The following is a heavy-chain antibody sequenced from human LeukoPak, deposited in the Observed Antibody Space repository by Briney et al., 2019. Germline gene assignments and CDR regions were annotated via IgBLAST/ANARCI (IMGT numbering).Heavy chain of an antibody. Sequence: RAGVSLRLSCAASVFAFNFYAMTWVRQSPGKGLQWGSTINASGGNTYYTDSVRCRFTIYRDNSKETLYLHLNSLTDEDKAIYYCAKPISGGLAVSADWFDPWGQGTLVTVSS. J-gene: IGHJ5*02. CDR1: VFAFNFYA. D-gene: IGHD6-19*01. V-gene: IGHV3-23*01. CDR3: AKPISGGLAVSADWFDP. CDR2: INASGGNT.